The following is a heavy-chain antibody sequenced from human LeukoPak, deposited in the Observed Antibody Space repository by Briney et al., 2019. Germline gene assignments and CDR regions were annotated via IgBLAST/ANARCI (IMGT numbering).Heavy chain of an antibody. D-gene: IGHD6-13*01. CDR2: MNPNSGNT. CDR3: ATNVAAAGFLDY. CDR1: GYTFTGYS. V-gene: IGHV1-8*02. J-gene: IGHJ4*02. Sequence: ASVKVSCKASGYTFTGYSMHWVRQATGQGLEWMGWMNPNSGNTGYAQKFQGRVTMTRNASISTAYMELSSLRSEGTAVYYCATNVAAAGFLDYWGQGTLVTVSS.